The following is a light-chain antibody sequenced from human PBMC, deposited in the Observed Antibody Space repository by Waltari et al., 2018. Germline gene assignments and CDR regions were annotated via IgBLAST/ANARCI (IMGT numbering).Light chain of an antibody. J-gene: IGKJ1*01. V-gene: IGKV4-1*01. Sequence: IVMTPSPDSLAGSLGGGATIHCKSRRSVLYSSNNKNYLAWYQQKPGQPPKLLIYWASTRESGVPDRFSGSGSGTDFTLTISSLQAEDVAVYYCQQYYSTPPAFGQGTKVEIK. CDR1: RSVLYSSNNKNY. CDR2: WAS. CDR3: QQYYSTPPA.